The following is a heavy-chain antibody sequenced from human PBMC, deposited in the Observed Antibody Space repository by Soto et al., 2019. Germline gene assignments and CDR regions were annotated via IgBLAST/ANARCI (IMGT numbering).Heavy chain of an antibody. CDR1: GFTYSSYA. Sequence: EVQLLESGGGLIQPGGSLRLSCAASGFTYSSYAMSWVRQAPGKGLEWVSAISGSGGSTYYADSVKGRFTISRDNSKNTLYLQMNSLRAEDTAVYYCAKDPSILPYYMDVWGKGTTVSVSS. J-gene: IGHJ6*03. CDR2: ISGSGGST. CDR3: AKDPSILPYYMDV. V-gene: IGHV3-23*01.